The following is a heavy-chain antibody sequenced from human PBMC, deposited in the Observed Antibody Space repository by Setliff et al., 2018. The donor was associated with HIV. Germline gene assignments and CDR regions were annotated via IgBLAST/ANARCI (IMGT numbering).Heavy chain of an antibody. CDR1: RGTFTSYA. D-gene: IGHD6-19*01. V-gene: IGHV1-69*10. J-gene: IGHJ4*02. CDR3: ARDGLLEAGIRFDY. Sequence: SVKVSCKTSRGTFTSYAFTWVRQAPGQGLEWMGGIISILNVATYAQKFQGRVTITADKSTSTVYMELSSLRSDDTAVYYCARDGLLEAGIRFDYWGQGTLVTAPQ. CDR2: IISILNVA.